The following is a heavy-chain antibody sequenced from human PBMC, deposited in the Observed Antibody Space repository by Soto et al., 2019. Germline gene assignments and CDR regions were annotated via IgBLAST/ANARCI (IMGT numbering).Heavy chain of an antibody. Sequence: GGSLRLSCAASGFTFDDYAMHWVRQAPGKGLEWVSGISWNSGSIGYADSVKGRFTISRDNAKNSLYLQMNSLRAEDTALYYCAKSSQRYFDWLFPADYFDYWGQGTLVTVSS. CDR2: ISWNSGSI. CDR1: GFTFDDYA. CDR3: AKSSQRYFDWLFPADYFDY. V-gene: IGHV3-9*01. D-gene: IGHD3-9*01. J-gene: IGHJ4*02.